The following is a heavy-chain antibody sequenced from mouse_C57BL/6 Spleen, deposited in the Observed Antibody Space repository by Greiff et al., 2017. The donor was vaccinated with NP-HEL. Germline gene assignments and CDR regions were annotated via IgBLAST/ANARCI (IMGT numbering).Heavy chain of an antibody. CDR3: ARGGYDVYAMDY. D-gene: IGHD2-2*01. CDR1: GYTFTSYW. Sequence: QVQLQQPGAELVRPGSSVKLSCKASGYTFTSYWMHWVKQRPIQGLEWIGNIDPSDSETHYNQKFKDKATLTVDKSSSTAYMQLSSLTSEDSAVYYCARGGYDVYAMDYWGQGTSVTVSS. J-gene: IGHJ4*01. V-gene: IGHV1-52*01. CDR2: IDPSDSET.